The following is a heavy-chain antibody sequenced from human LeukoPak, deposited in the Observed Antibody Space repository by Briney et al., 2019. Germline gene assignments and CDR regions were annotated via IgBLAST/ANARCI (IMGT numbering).Heavy chain of an antibody. D-gene: IGHD6-19*01. CDR3: ARAWYGSGCSDY. CDR2: IYYSGST. V-gene: IGHV4-59*01. J-gene: IGHJ4*02. Sequence: PSETLSLTCTVSGGSISSYYWSWIRQPPGKGLEWIGYIYYSGSTNYNPSLKSRVTISVDTSKNQFSLKLSSVSAADTAVYYCARAWYGSGCSDYWGQGTLVTVSS. CDR1: GGSISSYY.